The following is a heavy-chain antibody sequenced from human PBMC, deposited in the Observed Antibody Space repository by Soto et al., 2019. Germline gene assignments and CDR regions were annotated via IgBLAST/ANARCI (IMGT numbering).Heavy chain of an antibody. CDR3: RGEPQHRGPYSGYAIDY. CDR1: GFTFSSYW. Sequence: PGGSLRLSCAASGFTFSSYWMSWFRQAPGKGLEWVANIKQDGSEKYYVDSVKGRFTISRDNAKNSLYLQMNSLRAEDTAVYYCRGEPQHRGPYSGYAIDYWGQGTLVTVSS. D-gene: IGHD5-12*01. V-gene: IGHV3-7*01. CDR2: IKQDGSEK. J-gene: IGHJ4*02.